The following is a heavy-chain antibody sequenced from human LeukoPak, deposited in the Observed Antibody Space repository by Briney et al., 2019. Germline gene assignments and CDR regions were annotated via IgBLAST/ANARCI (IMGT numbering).Heavy chain of an antibody. Sequence: GRSLRLSCAASGFTFSSYVMHRVRQAPGKGLEWVAVISSDGSNKYCADSVKGRFTISRDSSKNTLYLQMNSLRAEDTAVYYCTRGDYGGFAWGQGTLVTVSS. J-gene: IGHJ5*02. CDR1: GFTFSSYV. V-gene: IGHV3-30-3*01. CDR2: ISSDGSNK. CDR3: TRGDYGGFA. D-gene: IGHD4-23*01.